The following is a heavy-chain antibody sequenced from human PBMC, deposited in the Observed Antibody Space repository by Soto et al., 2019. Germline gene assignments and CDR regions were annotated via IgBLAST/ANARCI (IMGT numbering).Heavy chain of an antibody. CDR1: GFTFSSYG. V-gene: IGHV3-33*01. J-gene: IGHJ4*02. D-gene: IGHD6-13*01. CDR3: ARDMYSSSWYVPIDY. CDR2: IWYDGSNK. Sequence: QVQLVESGGGVVQPGRSLRLSCAASGFTFSSYGMHWVRQAPGKALEWVAVIWYDGSNKYYADSVKGRFTISRDNSKNTLYLQMNSLRAEDTAVYYCARDMYSSSWYVPIDYWGEGTLVTVSS.